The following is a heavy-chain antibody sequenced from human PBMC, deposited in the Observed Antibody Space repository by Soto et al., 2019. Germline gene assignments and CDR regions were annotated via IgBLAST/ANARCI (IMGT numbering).Heavy chain of an antibody. D-gene: IGHD1-26*01. CDR2: IYPGDSET. Sequence: EVQLVQSGAEVKKPGESLRISCKASGYIFSSYWVGWVRQMPGKGLEWMGIIYPGDSETRYSPSFQGQVTISADKSINTAYLQWSSLKASDTAMYFCERNDPRMARETTWGPGTQVTVSS. CDR1: GYIFSSYW. V-gene: IGHV5-51*01. CDR3: ERNDPRMARETT. J-gene: IGHJ5*02.